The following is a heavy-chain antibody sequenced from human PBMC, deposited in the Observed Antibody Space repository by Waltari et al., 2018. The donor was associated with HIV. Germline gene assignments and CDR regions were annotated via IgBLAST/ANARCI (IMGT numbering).Heavy chain of an antibody. Sequence: EVQLLESGGGLVQPGESLRLSCVASGFTFSSFAMSWVRQTPGKGWEGVSSLSASGGTTYYADSVKGRFTISRDNSKNTVYLQMNSLRAEDTAIYSCAKDPREYCSSFSCPNWFDSWGLGTLVTVSS. CDR3: AKDPREYCSSFSCPNWFDS. D-gene: IGHD2-2*01. CDR2: LSASGGTT. J-gene: IGHJ5*01. V-gene: IGHV3-23*01. CDR1: GFTFSSFA.